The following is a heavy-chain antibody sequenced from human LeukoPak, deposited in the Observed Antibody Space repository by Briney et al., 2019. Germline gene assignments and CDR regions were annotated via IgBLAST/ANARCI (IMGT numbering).Heavy chain of an antibody. J-gene: IGHJ4*02. CDR2: ALSPGST. D-gene: IGHD4-23*01. V-gene: IGHV4-61*02. Sequence: SETLSLTCSVSGWSIRRGTYYWSWIRQPAGKGLEWIGRALSPGSTDFNPFDYNPSFKSRVTTSVDTSKNQFYLNLNSVTAADTAVYYCTRHPGGNDAHRFDYWGQGFLVTVSS. CDR3: TRHPGGNDAHRFDY. CDR1: GWSIRRGTYY.